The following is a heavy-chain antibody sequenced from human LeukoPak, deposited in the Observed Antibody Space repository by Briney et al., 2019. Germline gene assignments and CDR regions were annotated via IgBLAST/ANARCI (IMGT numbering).Heavy chain of an antibody. Sequence: PSETLSLTCNVPGGSISSGDYYWSWIRQPPGKGLEWIGYIYYSGSSYYNPSLKTRVTISVDTSKKQFSLNLDSVTAADTAVYFCARIYFECIRGAFWFDPWGQGTLVTVSS. CDR3: ARIYFECIRGAFWFDP. CDR1: GGSISSGDYY. CDR2: IYYSGSS. J-gene: IGHJ5*02. D-gene: IGHD3-9*01. V-gene: IGHV4-30-4*01.